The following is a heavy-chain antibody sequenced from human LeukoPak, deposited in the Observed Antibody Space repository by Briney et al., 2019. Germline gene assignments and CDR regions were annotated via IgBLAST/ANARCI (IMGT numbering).Heavy chain of an antibody. D-gene: IGHD6-19*01. CDR3: AKDIAVAGDTSDY. CDR2: ISYDGTNK. CDR1: GFTFSSYG. J-gene: IGHJ4*02. V-gene: IGHV3-30*18. Sequence: PGGSLRLSCAASGFTFSSYGMHWVRQAPGKGLEWVTVISYDGTNKYYADSVKGRFTISRDNSKNSLYLQMNSLRTEDTALYYCAKDIAVAGDTSDYWGQGTLVTVSS.